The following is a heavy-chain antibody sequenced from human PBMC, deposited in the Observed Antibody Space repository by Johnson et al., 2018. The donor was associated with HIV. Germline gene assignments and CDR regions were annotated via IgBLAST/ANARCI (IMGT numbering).Heavy chain of an antibody. CDR2: IKSKTDGGTT. V-gene: IGHV3-15*01. CDR1: GFTFSNAW. Sequence: VQLVESGGGLVKPGGSLRLSCAASGFTFSNAWMSWVRQAPGKGLEWVGRIKSKTDGGTTDYAAPVKGRFTISRDDSKNTLYLQMNSLKTEDTAVYYCARERRLASNAFDIWGQGTMVTVSS. CDR3: ARERRLASNAFDI. J-gene: IGHJ3*02.